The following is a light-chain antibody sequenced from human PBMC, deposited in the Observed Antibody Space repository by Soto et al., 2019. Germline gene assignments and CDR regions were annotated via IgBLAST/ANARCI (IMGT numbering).Light chain of an antibody. CDR3: QQYGSSPLT. V-gene: IGKV3-20*01. Sequence: EIVLTQSPGTLSLSPGERATLSCRASQSLSSNYIAWYQQRPGQTPRLLIYGASNRATGIPDRFSGSGSGTDFTLTISRLEPEDFAVYYCQQYGSSPLTFGGGTKVDIK. CDR1: QSLSSNY. CDR2: GAS. J-gene: IGKJ4*01.